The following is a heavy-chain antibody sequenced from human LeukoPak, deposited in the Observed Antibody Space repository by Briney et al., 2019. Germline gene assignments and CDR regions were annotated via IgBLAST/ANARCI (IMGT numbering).Heavy chain of an antibody. Sequence: ASVKVSCKASGYTFTSYDINWVRQATGQGLEWMGWMNPNSGNTGYAQKFQGRVTITRNTSISTAYMELSSLRSEDTAVYYCARATYCSSTSCSRVGYHAEYFQHWGQGILVTVS. CDR3: ARATYCSSTSCSRVGYHAEYFQH. J-gene: IGHJ1*01. CDR2: MNPNSGNT. D-gene: IGHD2-2*01. V-gene: IGHV1-8*03. CDR1: GYTFTSYD.